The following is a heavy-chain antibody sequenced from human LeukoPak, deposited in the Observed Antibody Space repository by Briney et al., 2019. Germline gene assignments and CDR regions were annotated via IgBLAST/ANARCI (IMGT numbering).Heavy chain of an antibody. CDR3: ARRVVGAMPFDH. CDR2: ISGSSGST. V-gene: IGHV3-23*01. J-gene: IGHJ4*02. CDR1: GFTFSSYA. D-gene: IGHD1-26*01. Sequence: PGGSLRLSCAASGFTFSSYAMSWVRQAPGKGLEWVSAISGSSGSTYYADSVKGRFTISRDNSKNTLYLQMNSLRDEDTAVYYCARRVVGAMPFDHWGQGTLVTVSS.